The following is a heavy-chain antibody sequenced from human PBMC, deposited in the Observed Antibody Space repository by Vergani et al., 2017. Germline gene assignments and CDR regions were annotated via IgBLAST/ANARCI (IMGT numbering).Heavy chain of an antibody. CDR2: ISSGSGYI. Sequence: VQLVESGGGLVKPGGSLRLSCVASGFTFSDYYMNWIRQAPGKGLEWVSSISSGSGYIYYAESVKGRFTISRDNAKNSLYLQMNSLRAEDTAVYYCARGQHSSGWYPGHFDLWGRGTLVTGSS. V-gene: IGHV3-11*06. J-gene: IGHJ2*01. D-gene: IGHD6-19*01. CDR1: GFTFSDYY. CDR3: ARGQHSSGWYPGHFDL.